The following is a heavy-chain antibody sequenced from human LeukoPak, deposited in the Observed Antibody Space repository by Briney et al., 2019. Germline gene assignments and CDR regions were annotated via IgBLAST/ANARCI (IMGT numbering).Heavy chain of an antibody. J-gene: IGHJ5*02. CDR3: ARGFNRGFDP. V-gene: IGHV3-53*01. Sequence: GGSLRLSCAASGFTVNSNYWSWVRQAPGKGLEWVSVIYSGGTTYYADSVKGRFTFSRDNSKNMLHLQMNSLRAEDTAVYYCARGFNRGFDPWGQGTLVTVSS. D-gene: IGHD3-10*01. CDR1: GFTVNSNY. CDR2: IYSGGTT.